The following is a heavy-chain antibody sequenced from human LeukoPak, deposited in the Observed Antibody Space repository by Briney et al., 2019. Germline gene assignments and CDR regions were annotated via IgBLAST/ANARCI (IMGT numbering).Heavy chain of an antibody. CDR2: IYYSGST. V-gene: IGHV4-30-4*01. D-gene: IGHD3-10*01. CDR1: GGSISSGDYY. Sequence: SQTLSLTCTVSGGSISSGDYYWSWIRQPPGKGLEWIGYIYYSGSTYYNPSLKSRVTISVDTSKNQFSLKLSSVTAADTAVYYCATSRKVRGVKYNWFDPWGQGTLVTVCS. J-gene: IGHJ5*02. CDR3: ATSRKVRGVKYNWFDP.